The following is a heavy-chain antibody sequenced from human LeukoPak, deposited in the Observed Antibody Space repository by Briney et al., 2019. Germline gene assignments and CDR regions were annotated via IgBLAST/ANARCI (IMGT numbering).Heavy chain of an antibody. Sequence: SSETLSLTCAVYGGSFSGYYWSWIRQPPGKGLEWIGEINHSGSTNYNPSLKSRVTISVDTSKNQFSLKLSSVTVADTAVYYCAREAVILTDHWGQGTLVTVSS. V-gene: IGHV4-34*01. CDR1: GGSFSGYY. CDR3: AREAVILTDH. J-gene: IGHJ4*02. D-gene: IGHD3-9*01. CDR2: INHSGST.